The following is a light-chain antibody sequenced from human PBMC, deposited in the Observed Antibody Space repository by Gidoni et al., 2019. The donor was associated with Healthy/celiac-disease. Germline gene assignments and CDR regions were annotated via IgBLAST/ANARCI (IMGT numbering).Light chain of an antibody. CDR1: SSNIGNHY. V-gene: IGLV1-51*01. CDR3: GTWDSSLSAVV. Sequence: QSVSTQPPSVSAAPGQKVTISCSGSSSNIGNHYVSWYQQLPGTAPKLLIYDNNKRPSGIPDRFSGSKSGTSATLGITGLQTGDEADYYCGTWDSSLSAVVFGGGTKLTVL. CDR2: DNN. J-gene: IGLJ2*01.